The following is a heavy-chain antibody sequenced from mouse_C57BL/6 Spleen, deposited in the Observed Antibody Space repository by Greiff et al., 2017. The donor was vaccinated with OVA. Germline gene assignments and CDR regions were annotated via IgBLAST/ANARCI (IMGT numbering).Heavy chain of an antibody. D-gene: IGHD2-4*01. CDR2: IYPSDSET. CDR3: ARGYDFPSWFAY. CDR1: GYTFTSYW. Sequence: QVQLQQPGAELVRPGSSVKLSCKASGYTFTSYWMDWVKQRPGQGLEWIGNIYPSDSETHYNQKFKDKATLTVDKSSSTAYMQLSSLTSEDSAVYYCARGYDFPSWFAYWGQGTLVTVSA. V-gene: IGHV1-61*01. J-gene: IGHJ3*01.